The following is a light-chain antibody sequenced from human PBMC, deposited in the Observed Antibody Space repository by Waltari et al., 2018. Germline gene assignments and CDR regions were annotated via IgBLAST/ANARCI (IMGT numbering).Light chain of an antibody. J-gene: IGKJ4*01. V-gene: IGKV3-15*01. CDR3: QQYNNWPLT. CDR1: QSVSSN. CDR2: GVS. Sequence: EIVMTQSPATLSVSPRERATLSCRASQSVSSNLAWYQQKPGQAPRLLLYGVSIRATGVPARFSGSGSGTEFTLSISSLQSEDFAVYSCQQYNNWPLTFGGGTKVEIK.